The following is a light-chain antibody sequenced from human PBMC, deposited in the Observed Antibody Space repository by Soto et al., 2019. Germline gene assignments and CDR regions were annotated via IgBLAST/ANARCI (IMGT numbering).Light chain of an antibody. V-gene: IGKV1-33*01. J-gene: IGKJ5*01. Sequence: DIQMTQSPSSLSASVGDRVTITCQASQDVSNYLNWYQQKLGKAPKLLIYDASNLETGVPSRFSGSGSGTEFTLTISSLQSEDFAVYYCQQYKNWPPITFGQGTRLEIK. CDR3: QQYKNWPPIT. CDR2: DAS. CDR1: QDVSNY.